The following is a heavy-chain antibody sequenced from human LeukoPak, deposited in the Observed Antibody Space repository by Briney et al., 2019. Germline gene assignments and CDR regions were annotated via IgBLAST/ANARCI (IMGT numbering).Heavy chain of an antibody. V-gene: IGHV3-23*01. D-gene: IGHD3-10*01. J-gene: IGHJ4*02. CDR2: ISGSGGST. CDR3: AKDALQVRGVIGGFDY. Sequence: GGSLRLSCAASGFTFSSYGMSWVRQAPGKGLEWVSAISGSGGSTYYADSVKGRFTISRDNSKNTLYLQMNSLRAEDTAVYYCAKDALQVRGVIGGFDYWGQGTLVTVSS. CDR1: GFTFSSYG.